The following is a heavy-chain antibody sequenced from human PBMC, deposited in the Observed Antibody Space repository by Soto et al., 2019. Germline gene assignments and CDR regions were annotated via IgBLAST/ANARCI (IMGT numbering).Heavy chain of an antibody. Sequence: EVQLVESGGGLVQPGGSLRLSGAASGFTFSSYSMNWVRQAPGKGLEWVSYISSSSSTIYYADSVKGRFTISRDNAKNSLYLQMNSLRDEDTAVYYCAREQQLVLPYYYYYGMDVWGQGTTVTVSS. CDR3: AREQQLVLPYYYYYGMDV. D-gene: IGHD6-13*01. V-gene: IGHV3-48*02. CDR1: GFTFSSYS. CDR2: ISSSSSTI. J-gene: IGHJ6*02.